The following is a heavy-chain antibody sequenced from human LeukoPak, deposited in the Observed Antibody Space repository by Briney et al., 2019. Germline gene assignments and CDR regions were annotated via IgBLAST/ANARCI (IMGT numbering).Heavy chain of an antibody. CDR2: ISYDGSNK. CDR3: ASPHRPYDSSGYLDY. D-gene: IGHD3-22*01. V-gene: IGHV3-30-3*01. CDR1: GFTFSSYA. Sequence: PGGSLRLSCAASGFTFSSYAMHWVRQAPGKGLEWVAVISYDGSNKYYADSVKGRFTISGDNSKNTLYLQMNSLRAEDTAVYYCASPHRPYDSSGYLDYWGQGTLVTVSS. J-gene: IGHJ4*02.